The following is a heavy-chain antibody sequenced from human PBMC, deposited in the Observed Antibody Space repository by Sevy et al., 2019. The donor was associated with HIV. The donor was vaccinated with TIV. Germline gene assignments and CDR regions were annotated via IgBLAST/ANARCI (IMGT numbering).Heavy chain of an antibody. D-gene: IGHD2-2*01. CDR3: ARDIVVVPAVRYYYYMDV. V-gene: IGHV4-4*07. CDR2: IYTSGST. J-gene: IGHJ6*03. Sequence: SETLSLTCTVSGGSISSYYWSWIRQPAGKGLEWIGRIYTSGSTNYNPSLKSRVTMSVDTSKNQFSLKLSSVTAADTAVYYCARDIVVVPAVRYYYYMDVWGKGTTVTVSS. CDR1: GGSISSYY.